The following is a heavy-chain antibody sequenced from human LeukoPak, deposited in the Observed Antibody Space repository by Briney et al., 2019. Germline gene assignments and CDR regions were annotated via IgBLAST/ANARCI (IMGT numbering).Heavy chain of an antibody. CDR1: GFTFSSYA. D-gene: IGHD1-26*01. J-gene: IGHJ4*02. V-gene: IGHV3-23*01. CDR2: ISGSGGST. CDR3: AKAIGSYLVSYYFDY. Sequence: GGSLRLSCAASGFTFSSYAMSWVRQAPGKGLEWVSAISGSGGSTYYADSVKGRFTISRDNSENTLYPQMNSLRAEDTAVYYCAKAIGSYLVSYYFDYWGQGTLVTVSS.